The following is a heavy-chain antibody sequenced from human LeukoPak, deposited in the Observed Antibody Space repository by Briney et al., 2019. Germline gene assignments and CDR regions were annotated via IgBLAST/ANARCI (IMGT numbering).Heavy chain of an antibody. J-gene: IGHJ4*02. Sequence: GGSLRLSCAVSGITFSSYGMHWVRQAPGKGLEWVAFIRYDGSNKYYADSVKGRFTISRDNAKNSQYLQMNSLRVEDTALYYCARAQTYGDSRLLLDYWGQGTLVTVSS. CDR3: ARAQTYGDSRLLLDY. V-gene: IGHV3-30*02. CDR2: IRYDGSNK. CDR1: GITFSSYG. D-gene: IGHD4-17*01.